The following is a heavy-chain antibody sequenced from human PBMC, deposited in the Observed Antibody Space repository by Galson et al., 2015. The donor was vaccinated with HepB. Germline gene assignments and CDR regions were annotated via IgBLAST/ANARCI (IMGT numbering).Heavy chain of an antibody. D-gene: IGHD6-19*01. CDR1: GYTFTGYY. CDR2: INPNSGGT. V-gene: IGHV1-2*02. J-gene: IGHJ4*02. Sequence: SVKVSCKASGYTFTGYYMHWVRQAPGHGLEWMGWINPNSGGTNYAQIFQGRVTMTRDTSISTAYMELSSLRSDDTAIYYCARDRYRSGSFSYDFWGQGTLVTVSS. CDR3: ARDRYRSGSFSYDF.